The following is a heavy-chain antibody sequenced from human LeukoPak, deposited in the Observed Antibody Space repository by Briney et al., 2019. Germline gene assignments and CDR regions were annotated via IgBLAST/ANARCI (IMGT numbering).Heavy chain of an antibody. CDR3: ASGVIRYFDWLLPPFDY. CDR2: INPNSGGT. Sequence: ASVKVSCKASGYTFTGYYMHWVRQALGQGLEWMGWINPNSGGTNYAQKFQGRVAMTRDTSISTAYMELSRLRSDDTAVYYCASGVIRYFDWLLPPFDYWGQGTLVTVSS. CDR1: GYTFTGYY. V-gene: IGHV1-2*02. D-gene: IGHD3-9*01. J-gene: IGHJ4*02.